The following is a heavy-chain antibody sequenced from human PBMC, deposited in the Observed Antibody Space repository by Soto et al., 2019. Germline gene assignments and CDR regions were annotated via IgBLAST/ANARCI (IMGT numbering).Heavy chain of an antibody. CDR2: ISGSGGST. J-gene: IGHJ3*02. CDR3: ANSLRYFDWLRPDAFDI. CDR1: GFTFSSYA. D-gene: IGHD3-9*01. V-gene: IGHV3-23*01. Sequence: SGGSLRLSCAASGFTFSSYAMSWVRQAPGKGLEWVSAISGSGGSTYYADSVKGRFTISRDNSKNTLYLQMNSLRAEDTAVYYCANSLRYFDWLRPDAFDIWGQGTMVTVSS.